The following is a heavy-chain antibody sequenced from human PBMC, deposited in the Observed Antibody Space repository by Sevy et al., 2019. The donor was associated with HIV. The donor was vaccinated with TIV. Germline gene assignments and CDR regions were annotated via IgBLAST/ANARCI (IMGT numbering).Heavy chain of an antibody. V-gene: IGHV3-49*03. J-gene: IGHJ6*02. Sequence: GGSLRLSCRASGFKLGDYVMNWFRQAPGKGLDWVGFIRSKAYGDTREYAASVKGRVTISREDSKGIAYLQMNRLKTEDTASYYCTRAMYYHDSGSYYGMDVWGQGTTVTVSS. CDR3: TRAMYYHDSGSYYGMDV. CDR1: GFKLGDYV. CDR2: IRSKAYGDTR. D-gene: IGHD3-10*01.